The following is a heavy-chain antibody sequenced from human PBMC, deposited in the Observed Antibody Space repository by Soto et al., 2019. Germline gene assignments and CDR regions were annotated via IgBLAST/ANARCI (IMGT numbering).Heavy chain of an antibody. CDR1: GFTFSSYG. Sequence: QVQLVESGGGVVQPGRSLRLSCAASGFTFSSYGMHWVRQAPGKGLEWVAVISYDGSNKYYADSVKGRFTISRDNSKNRLYLQMNSLRAEDTAVYYCAKRWLVLPDYWGQGTLVTVSS. V-gene: IGHV3-30*18. J-gene: IGHJ4*02. D-gene: IGHD6-19*01. CDR2: ISYDGSNK. CDR3: AKRWLVLPDY.